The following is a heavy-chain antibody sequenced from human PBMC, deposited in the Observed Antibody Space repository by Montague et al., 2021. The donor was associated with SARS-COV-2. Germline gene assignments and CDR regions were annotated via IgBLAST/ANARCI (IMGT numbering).Heavy chain of an antibody. CDR2: ISYDGSNK. D-gene: IGHD6-13*01. CDR1: GFTFSSYA. Sequence: SLRLSCPASGFTFSSYAMHWVRQAPGKGLEWVAVISYDGSNKYYADSVKGRFTISRDNSKNTLYLQMNSLRAEDTAVYYCARDPDSSSWYDDAFDIWGQGTMVTVSS. J-gene: IGHJ3*02. V-gene: IGHV3-30*04. CDR3: ARDPDSSSWYDDAFDI.